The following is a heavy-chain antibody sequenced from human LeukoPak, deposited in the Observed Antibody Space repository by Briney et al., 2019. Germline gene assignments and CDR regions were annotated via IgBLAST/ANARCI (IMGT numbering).Heavy chain of an antibody. J-gene: IGHJ6*03. CDR1: RFTFRSYK. Sequence: GGSLRLSCAASRFTFRSYKMNWVRQAPGKGLEWVSAISGSGGSTYYADSVKGRFTISRDNSKNTLYLQMNSLRAEDTAVYYCAKDLWTHYYYYYYMDVWGKGTTVTISS. V-gene: IGHV3-23*01. CDR2: ISGSGGST. D-gene: IGHD3/OR15-3a*01. CDR3: AKDLWTHYYYYYYMDV.